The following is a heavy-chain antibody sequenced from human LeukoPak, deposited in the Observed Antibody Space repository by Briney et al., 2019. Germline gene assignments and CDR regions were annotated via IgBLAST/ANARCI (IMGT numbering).Heavy chain of an antibody. Sequence: PSETLSLTCAVYGGSLSGYYWSWIRQPPGKGLEWIGEINHSGSTNYNPSLKSRVTISVDTSKNQFSLKLSSVTAADTAVYYCARSYDSSGLLDYWGQGTLVTVSS. CDR3: ARSYDSSGLLDY. CDR1: GGSLSGYY. D-gene: IGHD3-22*01. J-gene: IGHJ4*02. CDR2: INHSGST. V-gene: IGHV4-34*01.